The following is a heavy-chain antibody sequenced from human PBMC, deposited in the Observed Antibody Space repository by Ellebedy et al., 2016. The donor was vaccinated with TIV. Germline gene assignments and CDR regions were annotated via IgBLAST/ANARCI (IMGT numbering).Heavy chain of an antibody. CDR3: ARDLCSSTSCLYYYYGMDV. CDR1: GGSISGSSYY. D-gene: IGHD2-2*01. V-gene: IGHV4-39*07. Sequence: SETLSLXCTVSGGSISGSSYYWGWIRQPPGKGLEWIGSIYYSGSTYYNPSLKSRVTISVDTSKNQFSLKLSSVTAADTAVYYCARDLCSSTSCLYYYYGMDVWGQGTTVTVSS. J-gene: IGHJ6*02. CDR2: IYYSGST.